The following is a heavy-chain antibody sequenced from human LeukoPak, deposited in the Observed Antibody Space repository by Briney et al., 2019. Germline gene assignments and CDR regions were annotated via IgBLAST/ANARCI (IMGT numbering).Heavy chain of an antibody. J-gene: IGHJ6*03. CDR1: GYTFTGYY. D-gene: IGHD4-17*01. CDR3: ARDPSVKYYMDV. Sequence: ASVKVSCKASGYTFTGYYMHWVRQAPGQGLEWMGWINPNSGGTNYAQKFQGRVTMTRGTSISTAYMELSRLRSDDTAVYYCARDPSVKYYMDVWGKGTTVTVSS. CDR2: INPNSGGT. V-gene: IGHV1-2*02.